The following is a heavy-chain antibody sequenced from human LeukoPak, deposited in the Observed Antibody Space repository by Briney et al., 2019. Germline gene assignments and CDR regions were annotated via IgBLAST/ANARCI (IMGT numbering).Heavy chain of an antibody. J-gene: IGHJ4*02. CDR3: ARCQGTYYYDSSGSSNRRGLDY. CDR1: GYTFTSYG. Sequence: ASVKVSCKASGYTFTSYGISWVRQAPGQRLEWMGWINAGNGNTKYSQKFQGRVTITRDTSASTAHMELSSLGSEDTAVYYCARCQGTYYYDSSGSSNRRGLDYWGQGTLVTVSS. CDR2: INAGNGNT. V-gene: IGHV1-3*01. D-gene: IGHD3-22*01.